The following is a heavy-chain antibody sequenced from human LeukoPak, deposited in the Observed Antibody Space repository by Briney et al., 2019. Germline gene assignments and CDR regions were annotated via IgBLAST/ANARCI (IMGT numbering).Heavy chain of an antibody. CDR1: GFTFSSCA. D-gene: IGHD3-22*01. J-gene: IGHJ4*02. Sequence: PGGSLRLSCAASGFTFSSCAMNWVRQAPGKGLEWVSVITDSGSGGRTFYADSVEGRFTISRDSSKNTLYLQMNSLRADDTAVYYCARGGDSSGYSLSLTYWGQGTLVTVSS. CDR3: ARGGDSSGYSLSLTY. CDR2: ITDSGSGGRT. V-gene: IGHV3-23*01.